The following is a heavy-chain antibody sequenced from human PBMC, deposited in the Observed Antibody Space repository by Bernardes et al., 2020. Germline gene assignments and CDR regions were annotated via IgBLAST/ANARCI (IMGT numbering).Heavy chain of an antibody. Sequence: GGSLRLSCAASGLTFSSYEMNWARQAPGKGLEWVSYISSNGNTIYYADSVKGRFTISRDNAKNSLYLQMNSLRAEDTAVYYCVRDFPCSSATCSHWGQGTLVTVSS. D-gene: IGHD2-2*01. J-gene: IGHJ1*01. CDR3: VRDFPCSSATCSH. CDR2: ISSNGNTI. V-gene: IGHV3-48*03. CDR1: GLTFSSYE.